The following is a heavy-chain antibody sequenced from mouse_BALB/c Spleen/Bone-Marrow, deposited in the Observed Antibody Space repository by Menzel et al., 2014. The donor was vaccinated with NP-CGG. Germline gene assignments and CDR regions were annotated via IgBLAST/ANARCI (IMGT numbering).Heavy chain of an antibody. D-gene: IGHD2-4*01. CDR1: GFTFSSYG. CDR3: ARDNYYDYDGFAY. Sequence: DVMLVESGGGLVQPGGSLKISCAASGFTFSSYGMSWVRQTPDERLDLVATINSNGGSTYYPDSVKGRFTISRDNAKNTLYLQMSSLKSEDTAMYYCARDNYYDYDGFAYWGQGTLVTVSA. J-gene: IGHJ3*01. CDR2: INSNGGST. V-gene: IGHV5-6-3*01.